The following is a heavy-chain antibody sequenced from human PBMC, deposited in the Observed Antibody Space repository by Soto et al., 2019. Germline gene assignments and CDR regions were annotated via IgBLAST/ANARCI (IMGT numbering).Heavy chain of an antibody. CDR1: GSTFTGYY. Sequence: QVQLVQSGAEVKKPGASVKVSCKTSGSTFTGYYIHWVRQAPGQGLEGLGWIIPNSGGTNYAQKFQGRVTMTKDTSNSTAYMELSRLTSDDTAVYYCARARYCSGGTYFGNWFDPWGQGTLVTVSS. D-gene: IGHD2-15*01. J-gene: IGHJ5*02. V-gene: IGHV1-2*02. CDR3: ARARYCSGGTYFGNWFDP. CDR2: IIPNSGGT.